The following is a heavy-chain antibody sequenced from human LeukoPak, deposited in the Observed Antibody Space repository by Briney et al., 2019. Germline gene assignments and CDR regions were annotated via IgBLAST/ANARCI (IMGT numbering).Heavy chain of an antibody. D-gene: IGHD2-15*01. CDR3: ARDCSGGSCYGAFDI. CDR2: IYYSGST. CDR1: GGSISSYY. V-gene: IGHV4-59*01. Sequence: SETLSLTCTVSGGSISSYYWSWIRRPPGKGLEWIGYIYYSGSTNYNPSPKSRVTISVDTSKNQFSLKLSSVTAADTAVYYCARDCSGGSCYGAFDIWGQGTMVTVSS. J-gene: IGHJ3*02.